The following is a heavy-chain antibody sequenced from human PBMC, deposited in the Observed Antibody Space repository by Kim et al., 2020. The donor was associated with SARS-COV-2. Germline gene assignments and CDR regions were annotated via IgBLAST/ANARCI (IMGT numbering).Heavy chain of an antibody. CDR3: ASGVYFDAFDI. J-gene: IGHJ3*02. Sequence: ASVKVSCKASGYTFTGYYMHWVRQAPGQGLEWMGRINPNSGSTNYAQKFQGRVTMTRDTSISTAYMELSRLRSDDTAVYYCASGVYFDAFDIWGQGTMVTVSS. V-gene: IGHV1-2*06. CDR1: GYTFTGYY. CDR2: INPNSGST. D-gene: IGHD3-10*01.